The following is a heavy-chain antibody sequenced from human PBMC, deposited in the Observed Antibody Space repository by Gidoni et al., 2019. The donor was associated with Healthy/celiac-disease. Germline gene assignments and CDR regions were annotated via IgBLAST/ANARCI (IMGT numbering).Heavy chain of an antibody. J-gene: IGHJ6*02. D-gene: IGHD6-13*01. Sequence: QVQLVESGGGVVQPGRSLRLTWAASGCTFSSYGLHWVRQAPGKGLGWVAVISYDGSNKYYADSVKGRFTISRDTSKNTLSLQMNSLRAEDTAVYYCAKAAAAGYGMDVWGQGTTVTVSS. CDR3: AKAAAAGYGMDV. V-gene: IGHV3-30*18. CDR2: ISYDGSNK. CDR1: GCTFSSYG.